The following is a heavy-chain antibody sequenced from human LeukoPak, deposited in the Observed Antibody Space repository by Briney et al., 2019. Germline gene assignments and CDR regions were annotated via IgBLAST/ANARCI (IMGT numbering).Heavy chain of an antibody. CDR3: ARGGVAAAGTVPFDY. CDR2: INHSGST. Sequence: PSETLSLTCAVYGGSFSGYYWSWIRQPPGKGLEWIGEINHSGSTNYNPSLKSRVTISVDTAKNQFSLKLSSVTAADTAVYYCARGGVAAAGTVPFDYWGQGTLVTVSS. V-gene: IGHV4-34*01. J-gene: IGHJ4*02. D-gene: IGHD6-13*01. CDR1: GGSFSGYY.